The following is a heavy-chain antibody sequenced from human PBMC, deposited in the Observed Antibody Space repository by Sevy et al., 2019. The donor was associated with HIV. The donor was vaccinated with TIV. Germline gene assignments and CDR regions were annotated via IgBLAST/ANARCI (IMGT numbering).Heavy chain of an antibody. D-gene: IGHD3-9*01. CDR1: GFTFSDYA. CDR2: IWYDGSNK. V-gene: IGHV3-30*02. J-gene: IGHJ6*02. CDR3: AKLVVPAASNDDILTGYPDLRVNYGMDV. Sequence: GSLRLSCAASGFTFSDYAIHWVRQAPGKGLEWVAFIWYDGSNKYYTDFVKGRFAISRDNSKNTLYLQMNSLRVEDTAVYYCAKLVVPAASNDDILTGYPDLRVNYGMDVWGQGTTVTVSS.